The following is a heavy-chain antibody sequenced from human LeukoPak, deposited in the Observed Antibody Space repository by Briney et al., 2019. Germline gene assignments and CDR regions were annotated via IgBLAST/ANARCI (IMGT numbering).Heavy chain of an antibody. Sequence: PGGSLRLSCSVSGFTFSRYAMHWVRQTPGKGLEHVSGISSNGGSTYYADSVKGRFTISRDNSKNTLYLQMSSLRAEDTAVYYCVNIRRDGYNFDYWGQGTLVTVSS. CDR3: VNIRRDGYNFDY. J-gene: IGHJ4*02. CDR1: GFTFSRYA. D-gene: IGHD5-24*01. V-gene: IGHV3-64D*09. CDR2: ISSNGGST.